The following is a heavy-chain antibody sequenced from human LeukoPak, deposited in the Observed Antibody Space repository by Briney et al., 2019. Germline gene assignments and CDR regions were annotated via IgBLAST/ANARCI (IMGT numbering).Heavy chain of an antibody. CDR3: GVFWSGYYNYYYMDV. D-gene: IGHD3-3*01. J-gene: IGHJ6*03. Sequence: ASVKVSCKASGFTFTGYYIHWVRQAPGQGLEWMGWINTNTGNPTYAQGFTGRFVFSLDTSVSTAYLQISSLKAEDTAVYYCGVFWSGYYNYYYMDVWGKGTTVTVSS. V-gene: IGHV7-4-1*02. CDR2: INTNTGNP. CDR1: GFTFTGYY.